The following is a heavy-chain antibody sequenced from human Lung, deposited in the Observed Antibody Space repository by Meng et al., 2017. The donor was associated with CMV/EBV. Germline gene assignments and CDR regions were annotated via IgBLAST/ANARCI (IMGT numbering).Heavy chain of an antibody. CDR1: GFSFGDYY. CDR2: IEDKAHSYTT. V-gene: IGHV3-72*01. D-gene: IGHD4-17*01. CDR3: ARVNTPVTLTDYLDY. Sequence: GESLKISCAASGFSFGDYYMEWVCQAPGEGLEWVGRIEDKAHSYTTYYAASLQGRFTMSRDDAKNSLYLQMNGLTTEDTAVYYCARVNTPVTLTDYLDYWGQGAXVTVSS. J-gene: IGHJ4*02.